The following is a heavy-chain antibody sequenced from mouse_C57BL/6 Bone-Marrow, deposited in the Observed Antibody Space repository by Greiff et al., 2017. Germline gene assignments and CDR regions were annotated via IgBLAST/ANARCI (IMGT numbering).Heavy chain of an antibody. V-gene: IGHV1-52*01. CDR3: ARSLYYYGSSYLYYYAMDY. CDR2: IDPSDSET. Sequence: QVQLQQPGAELVRPGSSVKLSCKASGYTFTSYWMHWVQQRPIQGLEWIGNIDPSDSETHYNQKFKDKATLTVDKSSSTAYMQLSSLTSEDSAVYYCARSLYYYGSSYLYYYAMDYWGQGTSVTVSS. J-gene: IGHJ4*01. D-gene: IGHD1-1*01. CDR1: GYTFTSYW.